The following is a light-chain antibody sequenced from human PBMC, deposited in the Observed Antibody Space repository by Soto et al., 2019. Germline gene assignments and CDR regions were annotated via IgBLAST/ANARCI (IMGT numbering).Light chain of an antibody. CDR3: QQYANSPRT. CDR2: DAS. Sequence: EIVLTQSPGTLSLSPGERATLSCRASQSVSSSYLAWYQQKRGQAPRLLISDASSRATGIPDRFSGSGSGTDLTLTISRLEPEDFALYYCQQYANSPRTFGQGTKVEIK. CDR1: QSVSSSY. J-gene: IGKJ1*01. V-gene: IGKV3-20*01.